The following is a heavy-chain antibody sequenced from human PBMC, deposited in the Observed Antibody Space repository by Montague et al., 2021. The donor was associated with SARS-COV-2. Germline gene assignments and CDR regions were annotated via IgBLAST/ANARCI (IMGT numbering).Heavy chain of an antibody. J-gene: IGHJ4*02. CDR3: ARELGYDSSGYYAYFDY. V-gene: IGHV4-59*02. CDR2: IFYTGAT. Sequence: SKTLSLTCTVSSGSVYGHYLAWIRQPPGKGLECIAYIFYTGATYYNPSLKSRVTISVDTSKNQFSLKLNSVTAADTAVYYCARELGYDSSGYYAYFDYWGQGTIVTVSS. CDR1: SGSVYGHY. D-gene: IGHD3-22*01.